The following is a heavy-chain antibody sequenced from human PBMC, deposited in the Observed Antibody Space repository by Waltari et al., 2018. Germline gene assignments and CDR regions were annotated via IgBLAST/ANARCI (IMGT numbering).Heavy chain of an antibody. D-gene: IGHD1-26*01. V-gene: IGHV1-69*10. CDR3: ARDHVETNSGSENWFDP. J-gene: IGHJ5*02. CDR2: IIPILGIA. CDR1: GGTFSSYA. Sequence: QVQLVQSGAEVKKHGSSVKGSCKAAGGTFSSYASSWLRRAPGQGLEWMGGIIPILGIANYAQKFQGRVTITADKSTSTAYMELSSLRSEDTAVYYCARDHVETNSGSENWFDPWGQGTLVTVSS.